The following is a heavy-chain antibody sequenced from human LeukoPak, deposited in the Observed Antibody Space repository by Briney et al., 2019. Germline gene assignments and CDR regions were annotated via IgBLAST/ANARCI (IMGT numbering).Heavy chain of an antibody. CDR2: ISGSGGST. CDR1: GFTFSSYA. CDR3: AKSFKYCSGGSCYSVDY. V-gene: IGHV3-23*01. J-gene: IGHJ4*02. Sequence: GGSLRLSCAASGFTFSSYAMSWVRQAPGKGLEWVSAISGSGGSTYYADSAKGRFTISRDNSKNTLYLQMNSLRAEDTAVYYCAKSFKYCSGGSCYSVDYWGQGTLVTVSS. D-gene: IGHD2-15*01.